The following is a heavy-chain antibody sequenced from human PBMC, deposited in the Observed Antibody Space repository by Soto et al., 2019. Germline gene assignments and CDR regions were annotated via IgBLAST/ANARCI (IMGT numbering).Heavy chain of an antibody. D-gene: IGHD3-16*02. Sequence: GSSVKVSCKASGYMLTAYYIQWLRQAPGQGLEGVGGVNPNSGGRRFAQKFQRRVTVTRDTSISVAYMELSSLRSDDTAVYYCASVSCRSPNCNRGIHSDMDVWGQGTKVTVSS. CDR2: VNPNSGGR. J-gene: IGHJ6*02. CDR3: ASVSCRSPNCNRGIHSDMDV. V-gene: IGHV1-2*02. CDR1: GYMLTAYY.